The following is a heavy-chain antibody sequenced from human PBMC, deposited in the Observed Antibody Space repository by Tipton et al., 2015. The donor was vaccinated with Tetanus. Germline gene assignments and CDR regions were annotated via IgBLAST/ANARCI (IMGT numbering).Heavy chain of an antibody. CDR1: GGSVRSTNSY. V-gene: IGHV4-61*01. CDR3: VRSSPIRVADKWGVDWFDP. J-gene: IGHJ5*02. CDR2: FSYSGTT. D-gene: IGHD6-19*01. Sequence: TLSLTCTVSGGSVRSTNSYWSWLRQPPGKGLEWIGYFSYSGTTKYNPSLKSRVTMPVDTSKNQFSLRLNSVTAADPAMYYCVRSSPIRVADKWGVDWFDPWGQGTLVTVSS.